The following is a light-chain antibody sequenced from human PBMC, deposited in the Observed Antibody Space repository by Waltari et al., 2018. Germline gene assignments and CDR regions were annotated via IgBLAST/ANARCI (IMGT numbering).Light chain of an antibody. CDR3: SSYTSSNTWV. Sequence: QSALTQPASVSGSPGQSITISCIGTSSDIGGYNYVSWYQQHPGKAPKGMIYDVTKRPSGVSNRFSGSKSGSTASLTISGLQAEDEADYYCSSYTSSNTWVFGGGTKLTVL. CDR1: SSDIGGYNY. V-gene: IGLV2-14*01. J-gene: IGLJ3*02. CDR2: DVT.